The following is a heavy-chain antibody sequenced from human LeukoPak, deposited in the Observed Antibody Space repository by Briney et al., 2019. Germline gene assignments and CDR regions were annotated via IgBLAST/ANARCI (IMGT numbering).Heavy chain of an antibody. CDR2: ISADSATT. CDR3: ARDEDYYGSGSYPPGIDY. Sequence: GGSLRLSCAASGFNFGSYSMTWVRQAPGKGLEWVSVISADSATTFYADSVKGRFTISRDNAKNSLYLQMNSLRAEDTAVYYCARDEDYYGSGSYPPGIDYWGQGTLVTVSS. V-gene: IGHV3-23*01. D-gene: IGHD3-10*01. J-gene: IGHJ4*02. CDR1: GFNFGSYS.